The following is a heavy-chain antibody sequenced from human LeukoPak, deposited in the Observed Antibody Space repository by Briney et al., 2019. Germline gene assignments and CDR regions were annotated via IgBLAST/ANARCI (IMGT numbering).Heavy chain of an antibody. D-gene: IGHD2-2*01. CDR2: MNHSGST. V-gene: IGHV4-34*01. CDR3: ASLPSDCSSTSCPRYYFDY. CDR1: GGSFSGYY. Sequence: SETLSLTCAVYGGSFSGYYWSWIRQPPGKGLEWIGEMNHSGSTNYNPSLKSRVTISVDTSKNQFSLKLSSVTAADTAVYYCASLPSDCSSTSCPRYYFDYWGQGTLVTVSS. J-gene: IGHJ4*02.